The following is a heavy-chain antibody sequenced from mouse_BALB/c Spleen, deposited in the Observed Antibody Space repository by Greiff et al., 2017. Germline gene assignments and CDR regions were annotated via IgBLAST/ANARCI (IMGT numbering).Heavy chain of an antibody. J-gene: IGHJ2*01. CDR2: IRSKSNNYAT. Sequence: EVMLVESGGGLVQPKGSLKLSCAASGFTFNTYAMNWVRQAPGKGLEWVARIRSKSNNYATYYADSVKDRFTISRDDSQSMLYLQMNNLKTEDTAMYYCVRHVGNYYFDYWGQGTTLTVSS. CDR1: GFTFNTYA. D-gene: IGHD2-1*01. CDR3: VRHVGNYYFDY. V-gene: IGHV10-1*02.